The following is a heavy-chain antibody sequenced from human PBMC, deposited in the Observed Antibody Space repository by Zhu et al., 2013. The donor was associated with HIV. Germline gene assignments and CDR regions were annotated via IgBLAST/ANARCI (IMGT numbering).Heavy chain of an antibody. J-gene: IGHJ4*02. V-gene: IGHV4-61*01. CDR3: ASGYHVGFDY. CDR1: GYSISSGYY. CDR2: IYYSGST. Sequence: QVQLQESGPGLVKPSETLSLTCAVSGYSISSGYYWSWIRQPPGKGLEWIGYIYYSGSTNYNPSLKSRVTISVDTSKNQFSLKLSSVTAADTAVYYCASGYHVGFDYWGQGTLVTVSS. D-gene: IGHD5-12*01.